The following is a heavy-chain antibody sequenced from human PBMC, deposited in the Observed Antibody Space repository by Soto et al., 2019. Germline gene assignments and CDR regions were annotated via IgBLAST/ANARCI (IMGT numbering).Heavy chain of an antibody. D-gene: IGHD1-26*01. Sequence: EVQLVQSGAEVKKPGESLKISCKGSGYSFTSNWIGWVRQMPGKGLEWMGIIYPDDSDTRYSPSFQGQVTISADKSISTAYLQWSSLQASDTAMYYCARRRSGTFGPDVFDIWGQGTIVTVSS. CDR1: GYSFTSNW. CDR2: IYPDDSDT. CDR3: ARRRSGTFGPDVFDI. J-gene: IGHJ3*02. V-gene: IGHV5-51*01.